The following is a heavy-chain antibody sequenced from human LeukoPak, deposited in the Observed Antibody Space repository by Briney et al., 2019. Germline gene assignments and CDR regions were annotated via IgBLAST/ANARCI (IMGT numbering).Heavy chain of an antibody. D-gene: IGHD3-10*01. J-gene: IGHJ4*02. CDR1: GYTFTSYG. CDR2: ISAYNGNT. Sequence: ASVKVSCKASGYTFTSYGISWVRQAPGQGLEWMGWISAYNGNTNYAQKLQGRVTMTTDTSTSTAYMELRSLRSDDTAVYYCAKDAHAYYGSGSYSGYWGQETLVTVSS. CDR3: AKDAHAYYGSGSYSGY. V-gene: IGHV1-18*01.